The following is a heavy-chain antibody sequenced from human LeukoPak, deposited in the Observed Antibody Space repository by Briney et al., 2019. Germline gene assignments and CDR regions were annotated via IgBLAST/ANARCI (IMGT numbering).Heavy chain of an antibody. Sequence: GESLKISCKGSGYTFTNYWIGWVRQMPGKGLEWMGIIYPGASDTRYSPSFQGQVTISVDKSIATAYLQWRSLKASDTAMYYCVRQHCSGGSCSCDSWGQGTLVTVSS. V-gene: IGHV5-51*01. CDR1: GYTFTNYW. CDR2: IYPGASDT. D-gene: IGHD2-15*01. CDR3: VRQHCSGGSCSCDS. J-gene: IGHJ4*02.